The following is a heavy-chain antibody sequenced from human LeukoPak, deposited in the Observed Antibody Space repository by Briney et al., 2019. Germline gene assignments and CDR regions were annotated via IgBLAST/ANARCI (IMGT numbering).Heavy chain of an antibody. Sequence: GGSLRLSCAASEFTFSSYGMHWVRQAPGKRLEWVAVISYDGSNKYYADSVKGRFTISRDNSKNTLYLQMNSLRAEDTAVYYCAKISYGDYDPPIDYWGQGTLVTVSS. CDR1: EFTFSSYG. D-gene: IGHD4-17*01. J-gene: IGHJ4*02. V-gene: IGHV3-30*18. CDR2: ISYDGSNK. CDR3: AKISYGDYDPPIDY.